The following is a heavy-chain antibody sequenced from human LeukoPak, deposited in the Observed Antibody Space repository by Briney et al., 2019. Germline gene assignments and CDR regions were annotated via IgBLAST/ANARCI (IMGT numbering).Heavy chain of an antibody. CDR2: IKSDGSST. J-gene: IGHJ4*02. D-gene: IGHD3-16*01. Sequence: GGSLRLSCAASGFTFSSYWMHWVRHAPGKGLVWVSCIKSDGSSTSYADSVKGRFTLSRENAKNTLYLQMDSLRAEDTAVYYCASLWGADYWGQGTLVTVSS. CDR3: ASLWGADY. CDR1: GFTFSSYW. V-gene: IGHV3-74*01.